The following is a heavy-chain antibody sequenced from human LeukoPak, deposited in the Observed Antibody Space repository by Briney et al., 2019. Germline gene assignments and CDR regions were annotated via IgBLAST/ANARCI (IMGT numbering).Heavy chain of an antibody. D-gene: IGHD3-16*02. J-gene: IGHJ4*02. CDR2: IYYSGST. CDR1: GGSISSYY. V-gene: IGHV4-59*12. CDR3: AKYVWGSYPTFEDY. Sequence: PSGTLSLTCTVSGGSISSYYWNWIRPRPAKGLEWIGYIYYSGSTNYNTFLKSRLTITVDTSKNQFSLKLSAVTAADTAVYYCAKYVWGSYPTFEDYWGQGTLVTVSS.